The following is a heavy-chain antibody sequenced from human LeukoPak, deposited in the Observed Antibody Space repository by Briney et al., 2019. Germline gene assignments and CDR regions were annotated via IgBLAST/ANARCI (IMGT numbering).Heavy chain of an antibody. V-gene: IGHV4-59*01. Sequence: PSETLSLTCTVSGGSISSYYWSWIRQPPGKGLEWIGYIYYSGSTNYNPSLKSRVTISVDTSKNQFSLKLSSVTAADTAVYYCARAGYNSSSGRPYYYGMDVWGQGTTVTVSS. CDR3: ARAGYNSSSGRPYYYGMDV. D-gene: IGHD6-6*01. CDR2: IYYSGST. J-gene: IGHJ6*02. CDR1: GGSISSYY.